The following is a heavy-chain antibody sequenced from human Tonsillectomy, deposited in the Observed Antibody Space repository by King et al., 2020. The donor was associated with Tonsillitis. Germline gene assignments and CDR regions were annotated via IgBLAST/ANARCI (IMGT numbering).Heavy chain of an antibody. V-gene: IGHV3-21*01. D-gene: IGHD3-16*01. CDR3: ARDVLGGFDY. J-gene: IGHJ4*02. CDR2: ISSTSKYI. Sequence: VQLVESGGGLVKPGGSLRLSCTASGFSLSSYAMNWVRQAPGKGLEWVSSISSTSKYIFYADSVKGRFTISRDNAKNSLFLQMSGLRAGDTAVYYCARDVLGGFDYWGQGTLVPVSS. CDR1: GFSLSSYA.